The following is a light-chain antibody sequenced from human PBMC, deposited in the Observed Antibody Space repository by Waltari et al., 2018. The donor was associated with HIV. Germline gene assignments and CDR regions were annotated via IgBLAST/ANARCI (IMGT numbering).Light chain of an antibody. Sequence: SALTQPASVSGSLGQSITISSSGSDLVVGLDNYFCWYHQSFGKAPKLIIFDVHKRPSGLSDRFSGSKSGNTASLIISGLQTEDEADYFCSSFSSGPSLYVFGTGTRVSVL. J-gene: IGLJ1*01. CDR1: DLVVGLDNY. CDR3: SSFSSGPSLYV. CDR2: DVH. V-gene: IGLV2-14*03.